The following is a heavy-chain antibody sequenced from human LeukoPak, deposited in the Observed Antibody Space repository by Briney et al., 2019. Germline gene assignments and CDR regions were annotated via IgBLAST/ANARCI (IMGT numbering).Heavy chain of an antibody. CDR1: GDRVSSNSAA. Sequence: SQTLSLTCDISGDRVSSNSAAWNWIRQSPSRGLEWLGRTYYRSEWYSDYAVSVKGRMIINADTSKNQFSLQLKSVTPEDTAVYYCAREQDYFGYWGQGTLVTVSS. J-gene: IGHJ4*02. CDR3: AREQDYFGY. V-gene: IGHV6-1*01. CDR2: TYYRSEWYS.